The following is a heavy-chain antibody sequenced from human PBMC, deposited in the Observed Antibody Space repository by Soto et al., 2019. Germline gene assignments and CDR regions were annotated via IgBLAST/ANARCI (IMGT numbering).Heavy chain of an antibody. CDR1: GGTFSSYA. CDR3: ARDQTPGSGRNDADY. CDR2: IIPIFGTA. V-gene: IGHV1-69*13. J-gene: IGHJ4*02. Sequence: ASVKVSCKAPGGTFSSYAISWVRQAPGQGLEWMGGIIPIFGTANYAQKFQGRVTITADESTSTAYMELSSLRSEDTAVYYCARDQTPGSGRNDADYWGQGTLVTVSS. D-gene: IGHD6-19*01.